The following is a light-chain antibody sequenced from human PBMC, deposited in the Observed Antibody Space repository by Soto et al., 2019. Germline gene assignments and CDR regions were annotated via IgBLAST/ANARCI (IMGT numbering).Light chain of an antibody. Sequence: EFVLTQSPGTLSLSPGERATLSCRASQTLRNNYLALYQQKPGQAPRLLIYDASSRATGIPDRFSGGGSGTDFTLTISRLEPEDFAVYYCQQFSSYPLAFGGGTKVDIK. J-gene: IGKJ4*01. CDR2: DAS. CDR1: QTLRNNY. V-gene: IGKV3-20*01. CDR3: QQFSSYPLA.